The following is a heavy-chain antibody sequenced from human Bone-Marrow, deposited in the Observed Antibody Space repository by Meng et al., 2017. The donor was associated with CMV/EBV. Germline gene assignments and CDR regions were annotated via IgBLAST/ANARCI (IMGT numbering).Heavy chain of an antibody. Sequence: SETLSLTCAVDGGSFSNYYRSWIRQPPGKGLEWIGEINHSGSTNYNSSLKSRVTISVDTSKNQPSLKLSSVTAADTAVYYCARGRLRGYFDSSGYIGYWGQGTQVTVSS. CDR2: INHSGST. CDR1: GGSFSNYY. CDR3: ARGRLRGYFDSSGYIGY. D-gene: IGHD3-22*01. V-gene: IGHV4-34*01. J-gene: IGHJ4*02.